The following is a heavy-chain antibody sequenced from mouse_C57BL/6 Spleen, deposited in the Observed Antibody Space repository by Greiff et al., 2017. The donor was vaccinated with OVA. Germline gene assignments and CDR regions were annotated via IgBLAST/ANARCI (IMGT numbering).Heavy chain of an antibody. CDR3: ARGYSNPWYFDV. Sequence: VQLQQPGAELVKPGASVKLSCKASGYTFTSYWMHWVKQRPGQGLEWIGMIHPNSGSTNYNEKFKSKATLTVDKSSSTAYMQLSSLTSEDSAVYYCARGYSNPWYFDVWGTGTTVTVSS. J-gene: IGHJ1*03. D-gene: IGHD2-5*01. CDR1: GYTFTSYW. CDR2: IHPNSGST. V-gene: IGHV1-64*01.